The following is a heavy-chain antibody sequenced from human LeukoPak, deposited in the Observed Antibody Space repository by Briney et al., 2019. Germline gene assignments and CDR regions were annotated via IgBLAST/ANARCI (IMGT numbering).Heavy chain of an antibody. V-gene: IGHV1-2*02. Sequence: ASVKVSCKASGYTFTGYYMHWVRQAPGQGLEWMGWINPNSGGTNYAQKFQGRVTMTRDTSISTAYMELSRLRSDDTAVYCCARLLYSGYSSSWYEKDRRFDPWGQGTLVTVSS. CDR1: GYTFTGYY. CDR3: ARLLYSGYSSSWYEKDRRFDP. D-gene: IGHD6-13*01. J-gene: IGHJ5*02. CDR2: INPNSGGT.